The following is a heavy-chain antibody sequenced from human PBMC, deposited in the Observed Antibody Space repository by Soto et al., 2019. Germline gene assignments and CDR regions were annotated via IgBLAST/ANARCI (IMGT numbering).Heavy chain of an antibody. J-gene: IGHJ4*02. D-gene: IGHD3-22*01. CDR3: ARTYYYDSSGYAFPFDY. V-gene: IGHV1-69*13. CDR1: GGTFSSYA. CDR2: IIPIFGTA. Sequence: SVKVSCKASGGTFSSYAISWVRQAPGQGLEWMGGIIPIFGTANYAQKFQGRVTITADESTSTAYMELSSLRSEDTAVYYCARTYYYDSSGYAFPFDYWGQGTLVTV.